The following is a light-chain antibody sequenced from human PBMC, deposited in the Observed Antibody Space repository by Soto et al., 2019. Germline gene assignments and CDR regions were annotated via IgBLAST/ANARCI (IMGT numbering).Light chain of an antibody. CDR2: LNSDGSH. V-gene: IGLV4-69*01. CDR1: SGHSSYA. CDR3: QTWGTDIVV. J-gene: IGLJ2*01. Sequence: QSVLTQSPSASASLGASVKLTCTLSSGHSSYAIAWHQQQPEKGPRYLMKLNSDGSHSKGDGIPDRFSGSSYGAERYLTISSLQSEDESDYYCQTWGTDIVVFGGGTQLTVL.